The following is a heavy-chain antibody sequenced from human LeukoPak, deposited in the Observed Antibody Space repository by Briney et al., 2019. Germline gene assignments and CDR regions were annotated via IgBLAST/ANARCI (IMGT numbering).Heavy chain of an antibody. Sequence: GASLNVSCKASGYTFTSYGISWMRQAPGQGLEWMGWISAYSGHTNYAQKVQGRVTMTTDTSTSTAYMELRSLRADDTAVYYCARDSATTYYYDGSGYYNWFDPWGQGTLVTVSS. V-gene: IGHV1-18*01. D-gene: IGHD3-22*01. J-gene: IGHJ5*02. CDR2: ISAYSGHT. CDR1: GYTFTSYG. CDR3: ARDSATTYYYDGSGYYNWFDP.